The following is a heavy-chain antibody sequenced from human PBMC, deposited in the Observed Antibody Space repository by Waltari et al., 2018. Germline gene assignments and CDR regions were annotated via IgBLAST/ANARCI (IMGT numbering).Heavy chain of an antibody. CDR2: MNPNSGYT. V-gene: IGHV1-8*01. CDR1: GYTFTSYD. D-gene: IGHD3-10*01. CDR3: ARGFRGHDAFDI. Sequence: QVQLVQSGAEVKRPGASVTVSCKASGYTFTSYDINWVRQATGQGLEWMGWMNPNSGYTAYAQNFQGRVTITRDTSIRTAYMELSSLTSEDTAVYYCARGFRGHDAFDIWGQGTMVTVSS. J-gene: IGHJ3*02.